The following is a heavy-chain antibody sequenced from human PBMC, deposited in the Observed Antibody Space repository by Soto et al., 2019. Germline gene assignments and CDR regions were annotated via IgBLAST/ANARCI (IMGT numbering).Heavy chain of an antibody. J-gene: IGHJ4*02. CDR2: IYPGDSDT. Sequence: GESLKISCKGSGYSFTSYWIGWVRKMPGKGLEWMGIIYPGDSDTRYSPSFQGQVTISADKYIGTAYLQWSSLKASDTAMYYCARVGTTGDPEDWGALWYFAYWGQGTLVTVSS. V-gene: IGHV5-51*01. CDR1: GYSFTSYW. D-gene: IGHD7-27*01. CDR3: ARVGTTGDPEDWGALWYFAY.